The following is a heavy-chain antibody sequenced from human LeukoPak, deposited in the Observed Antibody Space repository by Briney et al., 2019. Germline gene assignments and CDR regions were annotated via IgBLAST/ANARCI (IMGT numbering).Heavy chain of an antibody. V-gene: IGHV7-4-1*02. CDR3: ARDRNWKAAAGMGFDP. CDR1: GYTFTSYA. Sequence: GASVKVSCKASGYTFTSYAMNWVRQAPGQGLEWMGWINTNTGNTTYAQGFTGRLVFSMHTSVRTAYLQISSLRAGDIAVYYCARDRNWKAAAGMGFDPWGQGTLVTVSS. J-gene: IGHJ5*02. D-gene: IGHD6-13*01. CDR2: INTNTGNT.